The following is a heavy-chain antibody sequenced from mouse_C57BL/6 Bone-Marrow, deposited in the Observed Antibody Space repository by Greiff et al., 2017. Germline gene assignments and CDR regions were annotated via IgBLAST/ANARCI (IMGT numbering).Heavy chain of an antibody. Sequence: EVMLVESGGGLVKPGGSLKLSCAASGFTFSSYAMSWVRQTPEKRLEWVATISDGGSYTYYPDNVKGRFTISRDNAKNNLYLQMSHLKSEDTAMYYCARDGEDWFAYWGQGTLVTVSA. CDR2: ISDGGSYT. V-gene: IGHV5-4*01. CDR3: ARDGEDWFAY. CDR1: GFTFSSYA. J-gene: IGHJ3*01.